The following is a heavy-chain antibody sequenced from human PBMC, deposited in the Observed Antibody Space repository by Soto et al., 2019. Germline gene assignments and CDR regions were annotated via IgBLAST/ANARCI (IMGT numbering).Heavy chain of an antibody. CDR2: TGSGTGPG. CDR1: GGSLSTNP. Sequence: QVQLVQSGTEVKKPGSSVKVSCKTSGGSLSTNPISWVRQAPGQGLEWMGGTGSGTGPGNHEQKFQGRLTVTADKSTGTVYMELTNLSSEDTAVYYCARRDSGGFFRFFDSWGQGTLVTVSS. V-gene: IGHV1-69*06. J-gene: IGHJ4*02. CDR3: ARRDSGGFFRFFDS. D-gene: IGHD2-15*01.